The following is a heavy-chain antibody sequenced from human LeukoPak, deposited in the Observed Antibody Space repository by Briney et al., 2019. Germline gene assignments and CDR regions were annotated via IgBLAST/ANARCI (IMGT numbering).Heavy chain of an antibody. CDR2: TYYRSKWYN. J-gene: IGHJ5*02. V-gene: IGHV6-1*01. CDR1: GDSFSSNSAA. D-gene: IGHD2-2*01. CDR3: ARRLTQYDCFDP. Sequence: SQTLSLTCAISGDSFSSNSAAWNWIRQSPSRGLEWLGRTYYRSKWYNDYAVSVKSRITINPDASKNQFSLHLNSVTPEDTAVYYCARRLTQYDCFDPWGQGILVTVSS.